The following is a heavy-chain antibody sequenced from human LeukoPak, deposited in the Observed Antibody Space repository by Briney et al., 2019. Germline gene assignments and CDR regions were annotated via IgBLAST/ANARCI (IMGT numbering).Heavy chain of an antibody. V-gene: IGHV1-8*01. Sequence: ASVKVSCKASGYTFTSYDINWVRQATGQGLEWMGWMNPNSGNTGYAQKFQGRVTITRNTSISTAYMELSSLRSEDTAVYYCARAYYGSGSYYSYYYYGMDVWGQGTTVTVSS. D-gene: IGHD3-10*01. J-gene: IGHJ6*02. CDR3: ARAYYGSGSYYSYYYYGMDV. CDR2: MNPNSGNT. CDR1: GYTFTSYD.